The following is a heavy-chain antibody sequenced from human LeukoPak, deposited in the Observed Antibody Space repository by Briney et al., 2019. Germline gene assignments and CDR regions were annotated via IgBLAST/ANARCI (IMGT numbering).Heavy chain of an antibody. D-gene: IGHD6-13*01. Sequence: QPGGSLRLSCATSGFSFTDYPMNWVRQAPGKGLEWVAVISYDGSNKYNADSVKGRFTISRDNSKNTVYLQMNSLRAEDTAVYYCAKVRYSSSYYYGMDVWGQGTTVTVSS. CDR2: ISYDGSNK. V-gene: IGHV3-30*18. CDR3: AKVRYSSSYYYGMDV. CDR1: GFSFTDYP. J-gene: IGHJ6*02.